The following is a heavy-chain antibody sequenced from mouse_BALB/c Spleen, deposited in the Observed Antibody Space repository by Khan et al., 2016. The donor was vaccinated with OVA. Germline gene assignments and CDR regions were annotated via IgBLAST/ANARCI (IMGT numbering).Heavy chain of an antibody. CDR2: ISYSGNT. CDR1: GYSITSIYA. Sequence: VQLKESGPGLVKPSQSLSLTCTFTGYSITSIYAWNWIRHFPGNNLEWLGYISYSGNTNYNPSLKSRISIPRDTSKNQFFLQLNSVTTEDTATYYCAKVYGGDFDYWGQGTTLTVSS. V-gene: IGHV3-2*02. J-gene: IGHJ2*01. D-gene: IGHD2-10*02. CDR3: AKVYGGDFDY.